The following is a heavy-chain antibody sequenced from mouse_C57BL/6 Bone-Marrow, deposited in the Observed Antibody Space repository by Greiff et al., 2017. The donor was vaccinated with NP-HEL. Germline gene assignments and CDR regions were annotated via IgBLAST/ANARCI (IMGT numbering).Heavy chain of an antibody. Sequence: EVQLVESGPGLVKPSQSLSLTCSVTGYSITSGYYWNWIRQFPGNKLEWMGYISYDGSNNYNPSLKNRISITRDTSKNQFFLTLNSVTTEDTATNYCARETTGTGYWGQGTTLTVSS. J-gene: IGHJ2*01. CDR2: ISYDGSN. D-gene: IGHD4-1*02. CDR3: ARETTGTGY. V-gene: IGHV3-6*01. CDR1: GYSITSGYY.